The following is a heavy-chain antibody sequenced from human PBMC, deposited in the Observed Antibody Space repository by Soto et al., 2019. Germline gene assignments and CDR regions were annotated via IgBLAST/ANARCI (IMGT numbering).Heavy chain of an antibody. V-gene: IGHV3-74*01. CDR2: INSDGTTT. CDR3: VRDIR. Sequence: GGSLRLSCAASGFTFNNFWMYWVRQTPEKGLVWVSGINSDGTTTIYADSVKGRFTISRDNAKNTLYLQMNSLTVEDTAIYYCVRDIRWAQGTLVPVSS. J-gene: IGHJ4*02. CDR1: GFTFNNFW.